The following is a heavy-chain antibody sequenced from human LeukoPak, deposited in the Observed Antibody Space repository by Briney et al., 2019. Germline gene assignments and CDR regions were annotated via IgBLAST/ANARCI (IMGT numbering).Heavy chain of an antibody. Sequence: PSETLSLTCTVSGGSISSSSYYWSWIRQPAGKGLEWIGRIYTSGSTNYNPSLKSRVTISVDTSKNQFSLKLSSVTAADTAVYYCARQDRCSSTSCYVYHWGQGTLVTVSS. CDR2: IYTSGST. V-gene: IGHV4-61*02. J-gene: IGHJ5*02. D-gene: IGHD2-2*01. CDR1: GGSISSSSYY. CDR3: ARQDRCSSTSCYVYH.